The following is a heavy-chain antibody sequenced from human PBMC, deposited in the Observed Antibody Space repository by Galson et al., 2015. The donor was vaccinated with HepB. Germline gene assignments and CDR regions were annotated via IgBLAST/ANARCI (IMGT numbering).Heavy chain of an antibody. V-gene: IGHV3-33*01. J-gene: IGHJ4*02. CDR1: GFTFSRYG. CDR3: TRDRFETNPMDVVPGTIVK. D-gene: IGHD1-1*01. Sequence: SLRLPCAASGFTFSRYGMQWVRQAPGKGLEWVADIRYDGRNKYYADSVRGRFTISRDNSKKTLYLQMDSLRDEDTAVYYCTRDRFETNPMDVVPGTIVKWGQGTLVTVSS. CDR2: IRYDGRNK.